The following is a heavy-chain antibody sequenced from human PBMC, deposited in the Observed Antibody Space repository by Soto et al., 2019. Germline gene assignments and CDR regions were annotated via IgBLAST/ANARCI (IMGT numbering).Heavy chain of an antibody. CDR3: ARARLELRFGFDY. CDR2: INPNSGGT. D-gene: IGHD1-7*01. CDR1: GYTFTGYS. Sequence: ASVQVSCEASGYTFTGYSMHWVRQAPGQGLEWMGWINPNSGGTNYAQKFQGWVTMTRDTSISTAYMELSRLRSDDTAVYYCARARLELRFGFDYWGQGTLVTVSS. V-gene: IGHV1-2*04. J-gene: IGHJ4*02.